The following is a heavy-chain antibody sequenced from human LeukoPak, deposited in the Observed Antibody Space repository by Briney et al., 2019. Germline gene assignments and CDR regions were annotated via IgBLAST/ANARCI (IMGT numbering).Heavy chain of an antibody. CDR2: INPNSGGT. CDR3: AGALHYDFWSGYYSRSVWFDP. Sequence: ASVKVSCKASGYTFTGYYMHWVRQAPGQGLEGMGWINPNSGGTNYAQKFQGRVTMTRDTSISTAYMELSRLRSDDTAVYYCAGALHYDFWSGYYSRSVWFDPWGQGTLVTVSS. D-gene: IGHD3-3*01. CDR1: GYTFTGYY. J-gene: IGHJ5*02. V-gene: IGHV1-2*02.